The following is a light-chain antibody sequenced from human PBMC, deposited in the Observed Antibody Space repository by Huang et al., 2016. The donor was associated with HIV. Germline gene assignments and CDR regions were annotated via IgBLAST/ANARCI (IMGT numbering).Light chain of an antibody. CDR3: HQYYNTPYT. V-gene: IGKV4-1*01. J-gene: IGKJ2*01. Sequence: DIVMTQSPDSLAVSLCERATINCKSSHSVLDNSNNKNCLDWFQQKPGQPPKLLIYWAASRESGVPDRFSGSGSGTDFTLTISSLQAEDVAVYYCHQYYNTPYTFGQGTKLEIK. CDR1: HSVLDNSNNKNC. CDR2: WAA.